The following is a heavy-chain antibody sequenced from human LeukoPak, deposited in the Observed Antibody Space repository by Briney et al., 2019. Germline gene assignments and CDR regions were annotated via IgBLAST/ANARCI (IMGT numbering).Heavy chain of an antibody. CDR2: INPSGGST. CDR3: ARRHSGYDYYGDYDY. Sequence: ASVKVSCKASGYTFTSYYMHWVRQAPGQGLEWMGIINPSGGSTSYAQKFQGRVTMTRDTSTSTVYMELRSLRSDDTAVYYCARRHSGYDYYGDYDYWGQGTLVTVSS. D-gene: IGHD5-12*01. J-gene: IGHJ4*02. V-gene: IGHV1-46*01. CDR1: GYTFTSYY.